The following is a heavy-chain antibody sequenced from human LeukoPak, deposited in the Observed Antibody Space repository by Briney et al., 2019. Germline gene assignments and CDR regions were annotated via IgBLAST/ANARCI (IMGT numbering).Heavy chain of an antibody. CDR2: IAFDGSNK. D-gene: IGHD2-2*02. V-gene: IGHV3-30*18. CDR3: AKGGSHVSGWLYGASDY. J-gene: IGHJ4*02. Sequence: PGGSLRLSCAASGFTFSTYGMHWVRQATGKGLEWVAVIAFDGSNKYYDDSVKGRFTISRDNFKNTLYLQMDSLRAEDTAVYYCAKGGSHVSGWLYGASDYWGQGTLVTVSS. CDR1: GFTFSTYG.